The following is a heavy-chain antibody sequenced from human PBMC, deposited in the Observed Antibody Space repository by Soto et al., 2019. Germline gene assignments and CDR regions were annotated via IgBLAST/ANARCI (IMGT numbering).Heavy chain of an antibody. D-gene: IGHD3-9*01. CDR3: ARGFLLRYFDWLLSPWFDP. J-gene: IGHJ5*02. Sequence: SETLSLTCAVYGGSFSGYYWSWIRQPPGKGLEWIGEINHSGSTNYNPSLKSRVTISVDTSKNQFSLKLSSVTAADTAVYYCARGFLLRYFDWLLSPWFDPWGQGSLVTVSS. V-gene: IGHV4-34*01. CDR2: INHSGST. CDR1: GGSFSGYY.